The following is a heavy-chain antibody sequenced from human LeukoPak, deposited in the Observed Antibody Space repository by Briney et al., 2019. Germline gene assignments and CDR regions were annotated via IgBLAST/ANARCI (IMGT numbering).Heavy chain of an antibody. V-gene: IGHV4-34*01. Sequence: PSETLSLTCAVYGGSFSGYYWSWIRQPPGKGLEWIGEINHSGSTNYNPSLKNRVTISVDTSKNQFSLKLSSVTAADTAVYYCARISRGAHFDYWGQGTLVTVSS. CDR3: ARISRGAHFDY. D-gene: IGHD5-12*01. J-gene: IGHJ4*02. CDR2: INHSGST. CDR1: GGSFSGYY.